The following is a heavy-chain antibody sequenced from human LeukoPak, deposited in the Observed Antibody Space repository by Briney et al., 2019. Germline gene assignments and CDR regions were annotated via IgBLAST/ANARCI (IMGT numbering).Heavy chain of an antibody. D-gene: IGHD3-10*01. CDR3: ARVCRDYYGSGSYCWDY. J-gene: IGHJ4*02. V-gene: IGHV4-39*07. Sequence: SETLSLTCNVSGGSISSNTYFWGWIRRPPGKGLEWIGSIRYSGSTYYNPSLKSRVTISVDTSKNQFSLKLSSVTAADTAVYYCARVCRDYYGSGSYCWDYWGQGTLVTVSS. CDR1: GGSISSNTYF. CDR2: IRYSGST.